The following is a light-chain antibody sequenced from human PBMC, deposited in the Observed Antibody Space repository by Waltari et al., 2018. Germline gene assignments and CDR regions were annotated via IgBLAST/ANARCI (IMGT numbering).Light chain of an antibody. CDR1: TGAVTSDYY. CDR2: SSS. V-gene: IGLV7-43*01. CDR3: LLYYGGPWV. Sequence: QTVVTQEPSLTVSPGGTVTLTCASSTGAVTSDYYPNWFQQKPGQAPRALIHSSSLRYPWTPTRVSCSLLGDKAALTLSGVQPEDEADYYCLLYYGGPWVFGGGTKVTVL. J-gene: IGLJ3*02.